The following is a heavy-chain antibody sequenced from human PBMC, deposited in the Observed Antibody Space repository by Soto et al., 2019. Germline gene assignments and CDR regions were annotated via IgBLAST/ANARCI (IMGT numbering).Heavy chain of an antibody. D-gene: IGHD2-2*01. V-gene: IGHV3-74*01. CDR2: INSDGSSS. Sequence: GGSLRLSCAASGFAISSHGMHWVRRAPGKGLVWVSRINSDGSSSSYAESVKGRFTISRDNAKNTLYPQMNSLRAEDTALYYCAREVAPPALPPSSLMDVWGQGTTVTVSS. CDR3: AREVAPPALPPSSLMDV. CDR1: GFAISSHG. J-gene: IGHJ6*02.